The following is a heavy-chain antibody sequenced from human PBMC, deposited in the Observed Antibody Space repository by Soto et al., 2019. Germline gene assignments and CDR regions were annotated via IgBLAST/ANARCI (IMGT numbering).Heavy chain of an antibody. CDR1: GYTFTGYC. D-gene: IGHD3-9*01. J-gene: IGHJ6*03. Sequence: ASVKVSCKASGYTFTGYCMHWVRQAPGQGLEWMGWINPNSGGTNYAQKFQGWVTMTRDTSISTAYMELSRLRSDDTAVYYCARGETNRDYDILTGYSRYYYMDVWGKGTTVTVSS. V-gene: IGHV1-2*04. CDR2: INPNSGGT. CDR3: ARGETNRDYDILTGYSRYYYMDV.